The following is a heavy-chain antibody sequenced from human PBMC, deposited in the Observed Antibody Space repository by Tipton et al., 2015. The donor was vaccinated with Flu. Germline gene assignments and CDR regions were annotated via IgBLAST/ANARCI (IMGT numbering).Heavy chain of an antibody. CDR1: GGSISNFY. Sequence: TLSLTCNVSGGSISNFYWSWIRQSPGKGLEWIGQVYYSGTTNYNPSLKSRVTISLDKSKNQFSLQLNSITTADTAVFYCARGGWEPHGGWFDPWGQGILVTVSS. CDR2: VYYSGTT. V-gene: IGHV4-59*01. CDR3: ARGGWEPHGGWFDP. D-gene: IGHD1-26*01. J-gene: IGHJ5*02.